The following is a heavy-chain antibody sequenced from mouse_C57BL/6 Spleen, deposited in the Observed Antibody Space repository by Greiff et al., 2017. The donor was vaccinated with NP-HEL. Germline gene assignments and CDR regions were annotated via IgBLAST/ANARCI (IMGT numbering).Heavy chain of an antibody. V-gene: IGHV5-17*01. Sequence: EVKLVESGGGLVKPGGSLKLSCAASGLTFSDYGMHWVRQAPEKGLEWVAYISSGSSTIYYADTVKGRFTISRDNAKNTLFLQMTSLRSEDTAMYYCAIYGWFAYWGQGTLVTVSA. CDR1: GLTFSDYG. CDR3: AIYGWFAY. J-gene: IGHJ3*01. CDR2: ISSGSSTI. D-gene: IGHD1-1*01.